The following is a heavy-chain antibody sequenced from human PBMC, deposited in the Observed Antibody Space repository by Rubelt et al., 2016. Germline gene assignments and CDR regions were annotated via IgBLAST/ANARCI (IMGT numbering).Heavy chain of an antibody. V-gene: IGHV3-20*03. D-gene: IGHD3-10*01. CDR3: ARDLLWFGEPHSDY. Sequence: EWVSGINWNGGSTGYADSVKGRFTISRDNAKNSLYLQMNSLRDEDTAVYYCARDLLWFGEPHSDYWGQGTLVTVSS. CDR2: INWNGGST. J-gene: IGHJ4*02.